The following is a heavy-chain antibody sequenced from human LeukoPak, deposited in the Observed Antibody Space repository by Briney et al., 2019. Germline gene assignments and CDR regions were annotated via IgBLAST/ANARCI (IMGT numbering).Heavy chain of an antibody. CDR1: GGSFSSYY. J-gene: IGHJ4*02. CDR2: IYYSGST. Sequence: SETLSLTCAVYGGSFSSYYWGWIRQPPGKGLEWIGSIYYSGSTYYNPSLKSRVTISVDTSKNQFSLKLSSVTAADTAVYYCARLAQYYDFWSGYYYFDYWGQGTLVTVSS. D-gene: IGHD3-3*01. CDR3: ARLAQYYDFWSGYYYFDY. V-gene: IGHV4-39*01.